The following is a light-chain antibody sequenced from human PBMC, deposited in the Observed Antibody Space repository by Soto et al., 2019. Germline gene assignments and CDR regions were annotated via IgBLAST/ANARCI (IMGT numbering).Light chain of an antibody. CDR1: QSISSY. CDR2: AAS. Sequence: DIQMTQSPSSLSASVGDRVTITCRASQSISSYLNWYQQKPGKAPKLLIYAASSLQSGVPSRFSGSGSGTDFTLTISILQPEDFAPYYCQQSYSTPYTFGQGTKLEIK. CDR3: QQSYSTPYT. J-gene: IGKJ2*01. V-gene: IGKV1-39*01.